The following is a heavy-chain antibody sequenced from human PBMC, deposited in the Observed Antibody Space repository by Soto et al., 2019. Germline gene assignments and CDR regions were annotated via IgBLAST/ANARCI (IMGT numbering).Heavy chain of an antibody. Sequence: GGSLRLSCAASGFTFSSYWMHWVRQAPGKGLVWVSRINSDGSSTSYADSVKGRFTISRDNAKNTLYLQMNSLRAEDTAVYYCARASYSSSANENPPPTDAFDIWGQGTMVTVSS. CDR3: ARASYSSSANENPPPTDAFDI. CDR1: GFTFSSYW. J-gene: IGHJ3*02. D-gene: IGHD6-6*01. CDR2: INSDGSST. V-gene: IGHV3-74*01.